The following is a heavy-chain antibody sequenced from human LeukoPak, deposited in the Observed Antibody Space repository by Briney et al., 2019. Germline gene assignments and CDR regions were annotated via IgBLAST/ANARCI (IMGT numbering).Heavy chain of an antibody. V-gene: IGHV3-23*01. CDR1: GFTFTTYA. J-gene: IGHJ6*04. Sequence: GGSLRLSCAASGFTFTTYAMSWVRQAPGKGLEWVSSVSKSDGTTYYADSVKGRLTISRDNSKNTLHLQMNGLRAEDTAVYYWARGSYGREVGGKGPTV. CDR3: ARGSYGREV. CDR2: VSKSDGTT.